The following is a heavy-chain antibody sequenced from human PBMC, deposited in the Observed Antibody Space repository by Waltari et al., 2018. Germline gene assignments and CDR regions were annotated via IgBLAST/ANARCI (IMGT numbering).Heavy chain of an antibody. Sequence: QVQLVQSGAEVKKPGSSVKVSCKASGGTFSSYAISWVRQAPGQGLEWMGRIIPTFGTANYAQKFQGRVTITADKSTSTAYMELSSLRSEDTAVYYCARVGSSWYSLGGRYGMDVWGQGTTVTVSS. CDR3: ARVGSSWYSLGGRYGMDV. CDR1: GGTFSSYA. D-gene: IGHD6-13*01. CDR2: IIPTFGTA. V-gene: IGHV1-69*08. J-gene: IGHJ6*02.